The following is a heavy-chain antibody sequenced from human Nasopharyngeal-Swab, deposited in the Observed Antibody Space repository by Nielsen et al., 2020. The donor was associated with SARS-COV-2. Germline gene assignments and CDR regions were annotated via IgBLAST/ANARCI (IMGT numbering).Heavy chain of an antibody. Sequence: LSLTCAASGFTFSSYAMNWVRQAPGKGLEWVSGITVIGRSPYYADSVKGRFTLSRDNSKNTLYLQMNSLRAEDTAVYYCAKGQGADWYFDLWGRGTLVTVSS. CDR1: GFTFSSYA. CDR3: AKGQGADWYFDL. V-gene: IGHV3-23*01. J-gene: IGHJ2*01. CDR2: ITVIGRSP.